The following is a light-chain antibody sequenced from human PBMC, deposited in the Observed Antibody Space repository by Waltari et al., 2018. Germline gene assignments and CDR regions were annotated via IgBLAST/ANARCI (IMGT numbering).Light chain of an antibody. J-gene: IGKJ1*01. V-gene: IGKV3-20*01. CDR2: TAS. CDR3: QYYGSAPRT. Sequence: EIVFTPSPGTLSLSPGERATLSCRASQRVTSGYIAWYQHKPGQAPRLLIYTASTRATGIPDRFSGSGSGTDFLLTINGLEPEDFAVYYCQYYGSAPRTFGQGTKVEIK. CDR1: QRVTSGY.